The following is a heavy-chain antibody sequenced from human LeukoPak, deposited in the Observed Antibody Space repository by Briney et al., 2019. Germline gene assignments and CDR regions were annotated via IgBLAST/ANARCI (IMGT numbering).Heavy chain of an antibody. J-gene: IGHJ4*02. Sequence: GGSLRLSCAASGFTFSSYGMHWVRQAPGKGLEWVAVISYDGSNKYYADSVKGRFTISRDNAENSLYLQMNSLRADDTAVYYCARDKIVGPTTLDYWGQGTLVTVSS. CDR2: ISYDGSNK. V-gene: IGHV3-30*03. CDR1: GFTFSSYG. CDR3: ARDKIVGPTTLDY. D-gene: IGHD1-26*01.